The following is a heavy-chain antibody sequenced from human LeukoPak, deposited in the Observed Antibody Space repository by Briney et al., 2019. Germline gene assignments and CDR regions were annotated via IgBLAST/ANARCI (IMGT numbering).Heavy chain of an antibody. CDR2: IRYDGSNK. Sequence: GGPLRLSCAASGFTFSSYGMHWVRQAPGKGLEWVAFIRYDGSNKYYADSVKGRFTISRDNSKNTLYLQMNSLRAEDTAVYYCAKDFHSSSWYVYYYYGMDVWGQGTTVTVSS. D-gene: IGHD6-13*01. V-gene: IGHV3-30*02. J-gene: IGHJ6*02. CDR3: AKDFHSSSWYVYYYYGMDV. CDR1: GFTFSSYG.